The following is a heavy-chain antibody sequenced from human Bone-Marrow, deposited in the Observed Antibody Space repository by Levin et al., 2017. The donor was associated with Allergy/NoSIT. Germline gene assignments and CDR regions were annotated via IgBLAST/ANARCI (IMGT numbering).Heavy chain of an antibody. J-gene: IGHJ5*02. CDR3: ARGLYCSGGSCYGGWFDP. CDR1: GGSFSGSY. D-gene: IGHD2-15*01. CDR2: INHSGST. V-gene: IGHV4-34*01. Sequence: SQTLSLTCAVYGGSFSGSYWSWIRQPPGKGLEWIGEINHSGSTNYNPSLKSRVTISVDTSKNQFSLKLSSVTAADTAVYYCARGLYCSGGSCYGGWFDPWGQGTLVTVSS.